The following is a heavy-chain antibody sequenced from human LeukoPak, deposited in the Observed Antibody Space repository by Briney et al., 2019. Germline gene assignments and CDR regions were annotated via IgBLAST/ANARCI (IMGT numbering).Heavy chain of an antibody. Sequence: SGGSLRLSCAASGFTFSDYYMSWLRQAPGKGLEWVSYISSSSSYTNYADSVKGRFTISRDNAKNSLYLQMSSLRAEDTAVYYCARVAGRRTDAFDIWGQGTMVTVSS. V-gene: IGHV3-11*06. CDR2: ISSSSSYT. CDR3: ARVAGRRTDAFDI. CDR1: GFTFSDYY. J-gene: IGHJ3*02. D-gene: IGHD6-19*01.